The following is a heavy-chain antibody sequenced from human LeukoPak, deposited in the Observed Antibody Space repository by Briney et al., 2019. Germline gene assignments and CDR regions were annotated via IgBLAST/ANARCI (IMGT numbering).Heavy chain of an antibody. D-gene: IGHD2-15*01. CDR3: ARDLGGYPFFMDV. CDR2: LDESGRP. V-gene: IGHV4-39*07. J-gene: IGHJ6*03. CDR1: GGSIRSGDPY. Sequence: SETLSLTCSVSGGSIRSGDPYWAWVRQPPGKGLEFIGSLDESGRPYYNRPLKSRVSISGDTSGKQFSLNLTSVTAADTAVYFCARDLGGYPFFMDVWGRGTTVIVSS.